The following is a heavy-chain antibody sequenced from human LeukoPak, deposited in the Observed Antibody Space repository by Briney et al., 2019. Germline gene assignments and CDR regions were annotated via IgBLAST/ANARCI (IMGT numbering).Heavy chain of an antibody. CDR2: INPNSGGT. CDR3: ARDRIYSTSWPLYYFDY. CDR1: EYTFSVYH. D-gene: IGHD6-13*01. V-gene: IGHV1-2*02. J-gene: IGHJ4*02. Sequence: ASVKVSCKASEYTFSVYHIHWVRLAPGQGLEWMAWINPNSGGTNYAQKFQGRVTMTRDTSISTAYMELSRLTSDDTAVFYCARDRIYSTSWPLYYFDYWGQGALVTVSS.